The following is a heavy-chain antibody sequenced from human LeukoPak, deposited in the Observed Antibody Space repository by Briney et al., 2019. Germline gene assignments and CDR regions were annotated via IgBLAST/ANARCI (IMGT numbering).Heavy chain of an antibody. CDR3: VTFYETY. CDR2: INSDGSWT. V-gene: IGHV3-74*01. D-gene: IGHD2/OR15-2a*01. CDR1: GTYW. Sequence: GSLRLSCAASGTYWMHWVRQAPGKGLVWVSHINSDGSWTGYADSVKGRFTISKDNAKNTVSLQMNNLRAEDTAVYYCVTFYETYWGRGTLVTVSS. J-gene: IGHJ4*02.